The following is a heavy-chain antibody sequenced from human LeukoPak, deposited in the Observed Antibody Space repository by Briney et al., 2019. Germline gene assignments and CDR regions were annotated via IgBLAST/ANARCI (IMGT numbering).Heavy chain of an antibody. J-gene: IGHJ4*02. CDR1: GFTFSSYA. CDR3: AKRSYDSSGYSRPLDY. D-gene: IGHD3-22*01. CDR2: ISGSGGST. Sequence: PGGSLRLSCAASGFTFSSYAMSWVRQAPGKGLEWVSAISGSGGSTYYADSVKGRFTISRDNSKNTLYLQMNSLRAEDAAVYYCAKRSYDSSGYSRPLDYWGQGTLVTVSS. V-gene: IGHV3-23*01.